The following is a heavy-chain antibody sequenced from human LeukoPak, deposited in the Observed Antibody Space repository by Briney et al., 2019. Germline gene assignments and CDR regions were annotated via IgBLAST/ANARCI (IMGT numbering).Heavy chain of an antibody. J-gene: IGHJ4*02. V-gene: IGHV5-51*01. Sequence: GESLKISCKSSGYRFTSYWIGWVRQMPGKGLEWMGIIYPGDSDTRYSPSFQGQVTISADKSVSTAYLHWSSLKASDTAMYYCARQLQGGYCGSTSCYYFDYWGQGTLVTVSS. D-gene: IGHD2-2*01. CDR1: GYRFTSYW. CDR3: ARQLQGGYCGSTSCYYFDY. CDR2: IYPGDSDT.